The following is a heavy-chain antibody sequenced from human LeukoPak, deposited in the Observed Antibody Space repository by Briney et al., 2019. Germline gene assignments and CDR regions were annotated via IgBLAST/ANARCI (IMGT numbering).Heavy chain of an antibody. CDR2: ISVYNGNT. V-gene: IGHV1-18*01. J-gene: IGHJ6*02. CDR3: ARDRSAPTHYYGMDV. CDR1: GYSFTSYG. Sequence: GASVKVSCKASGYSFTSYGINWVRQAPGQGLEWMGWISVYNGNTNYAQKFQGRVTMTTDTATSTVYMELRSLRSADTAVYYCARDRSAPTHYYGMDVWGQGIPVTVSS.